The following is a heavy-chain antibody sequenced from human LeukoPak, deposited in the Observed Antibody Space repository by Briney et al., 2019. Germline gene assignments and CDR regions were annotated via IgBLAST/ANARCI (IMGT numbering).Heavy chain of an antibody. CDR1: GASISGSGYY. J-gene: IGHJ5*02. CDR2: IYYTGST. V-gene: IGHV4-39*07. Sequence: SETLSLTCAVSGASISGSGYYLGWIRQPPGKGLEWIGNIYYTGSTYYNASLQSRVTISIDMSKNQFSLQLNSVTPEDTAVYYCARDKRHSSSWYRSTRNWFDPWGQGTLVTVSS. D-gene: IGHD6-13*01. CDR3: ARDKRHSSSWYRSTRNWFDP.